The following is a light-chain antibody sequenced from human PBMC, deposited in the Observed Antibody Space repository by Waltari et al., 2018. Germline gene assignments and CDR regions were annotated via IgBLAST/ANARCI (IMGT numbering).Light chain of an antibody. Sequence: QSLLTQPPSVSGTPGQRVTISCSGSTSNIGSNVVSWYQQLPGAAPKLLIHSNSQRPSGVPHRFSCSKSGTSASLAISGLQSADEADYYCSACDDSLNGHVVFGGGTKLIVL. J-gene: IGLJ2*01. CDR2: SNS. CDR3: SACDDSLNGHVV. CDR1: TSNIGSNV. V-gene: IGLV1-44*01.